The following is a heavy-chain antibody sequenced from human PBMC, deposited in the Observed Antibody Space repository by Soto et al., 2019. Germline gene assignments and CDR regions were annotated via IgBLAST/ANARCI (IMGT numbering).Heavy chain of an antibody. Sequence: GGSLRLSCADSGFTFSNYGMHWVRQAPGKGLEWVAAISYDGGNKFYADSVEGRFTISRDNSKSTAYLQMNSLRAEDTAIYYCAKDTYYYDSSGYYVFDYWGQGALVTVSS. CDR1: GFTFSNYG. CDR3: AKDTYYYDSSGYYVFDY. CDR2: ISYDGGNK. J-gene: IGHJ4*02. D-gene: IGHD3-22*01. V-gene: IGHV3-30*18.